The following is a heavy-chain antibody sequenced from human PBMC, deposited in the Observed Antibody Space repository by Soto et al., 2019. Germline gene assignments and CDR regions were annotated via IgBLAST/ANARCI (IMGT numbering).Heavy chain of an antibody. CDR3: ARGYSGGRVCFDP. D-gene: IGHD6-19*01. Sequence: QVQLVQSGAEVKKPGASVKVSCKASGYTFTGYYMHWVRQAPGQGLEWMGWINPNSGGTNYAQKFRGGLPITRATPTRTAYRELSGRRSDATAVYPGARGYSGGRVCFDPWGRGPLVTLS. CDR1: GYTFTGYY. CDR2: INPNSGGT. V-gene: IGHV1-2*02. J-gene: IGHJ5*02.